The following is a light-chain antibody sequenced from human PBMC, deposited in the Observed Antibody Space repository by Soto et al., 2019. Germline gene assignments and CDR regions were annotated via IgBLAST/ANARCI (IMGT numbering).Light chain of an antibody. CDR2: DTS. J-gene: IGKJ4*01. Sequence: EIVLTQSPATLSLSPGERATLSCRASQSLSSYLAWYQQKPGQTPRLLIYDTSIRATGVPARFSGSRSGAEFTLTISSLQSEDFAVYYCQHYVTWPLTFGGGTKVESK. CDR1: QSLSSY. CDR3: QHYVTWPLT. V-gene: IGKV3-15*01.